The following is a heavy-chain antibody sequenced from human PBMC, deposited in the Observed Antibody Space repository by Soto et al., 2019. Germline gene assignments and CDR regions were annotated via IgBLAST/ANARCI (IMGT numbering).Heavy chain of an antibody. V-gene: IGHV3-30-3*01. CDR2: ISYDGSNK. Sequence: QVQLVESGGGVVQPGRSLRLSCAASGFTFSSYAMHWVRQAPGKGLEWVAVISYDGSNKYYADSVKGRFTISRDNSKNTLYLQMKSLRAEDTAVYYCASDGPIYSSGWMSYWGQGTLVTVSS. D-gene: IGHD6-19*01. J-gene: IGHJ4*02. CDR3: ASDGPIYSSGWMSY. CDR1: GFTFSSYA.